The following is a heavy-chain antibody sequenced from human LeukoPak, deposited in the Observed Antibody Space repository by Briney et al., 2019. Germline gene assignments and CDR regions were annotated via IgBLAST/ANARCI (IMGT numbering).Heavy chain of an antibody. J-gene: IGHJ4*02. CDR3: ARGEVDTAMTPGDYFDY. CDR1: GGSISSGDYY. CDR2: IYYSGST. V-gene: IGHV4-30-4*01. D-gene: IGHD5-18*01. Sequence: SETLSLTCTVSGGSISSGDYYWSWIRQPPGKGLEWIGYIYYSGSTYYNPSLKSRVTISVDTSKNQFSLKLSSVTAADTAVYYCARGEVDTAMTPGDYFDYWGQGTLVTVSS.